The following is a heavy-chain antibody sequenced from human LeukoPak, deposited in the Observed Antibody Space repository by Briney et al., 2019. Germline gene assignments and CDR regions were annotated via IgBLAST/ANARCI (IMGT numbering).Heavy chain of an antibody. CDR1: GGSVSSYY. CDR2: IYYSGST. D-gene: IGHD6-13*01. V-gene: IGHV4-59*02. CDR3: ARDGIAAAGTGQYYFDY. Sequence: NPSETLSLTCTVSGGSVSSYYWSWIRQPPGKGLEWIGYIYYSGSTNYNPSLKSRVTISVDKSKNQFSLKLSSVTAADTAVYYCARDGIAAAGTGQYYFDYWGQGTLVTVSS. J-gene: IGHJ4*02.